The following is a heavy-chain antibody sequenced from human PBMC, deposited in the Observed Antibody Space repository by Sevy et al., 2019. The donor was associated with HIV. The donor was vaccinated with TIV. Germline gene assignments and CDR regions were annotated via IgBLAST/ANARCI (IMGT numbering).Heavy chain of an antibody. CDR3: AGTMVRGVIIYWFDP. Sequence: SETLSLTCTVSGGSISSSSYYWGWIRQPPGKGLEWIGSIYYSGSTYYNPSLKSRVTISVDTSKNQFSLKLSSVTAADTAVDYCAGTMVRGVIIYWFDPWGQGTLVTVSS. CDR2: IYYSGST. CDR1: GGSISSSSYY. D-gene: IGHD3-10*01. V-gene: IGHV4-39*01. J-gene: IGHJ5*02.